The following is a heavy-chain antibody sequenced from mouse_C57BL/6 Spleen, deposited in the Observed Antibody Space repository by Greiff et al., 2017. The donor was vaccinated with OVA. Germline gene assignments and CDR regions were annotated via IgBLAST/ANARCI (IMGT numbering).Heavy chain of an antibody. CDR3: ARPYYGSSYDYYAMDY. J-gene: IGHJ4*01. V-gene: IGHV5-17*01. CDR2: ISSGSSTI. CDR1: GFTFSDYG. Sequence: EVKLVESGGGLVKPGGSLKLSCAASGFTFSDYGMHWVRQAPEKGLEWVAYISSGSSTIYYADTVKGRFTISRDNAKNTLFLQMTSLRSEDTAMYYCARPYYGSSYDYYAMDYWGQGTSVTVSS. D-gene: IGHD1-1*01.